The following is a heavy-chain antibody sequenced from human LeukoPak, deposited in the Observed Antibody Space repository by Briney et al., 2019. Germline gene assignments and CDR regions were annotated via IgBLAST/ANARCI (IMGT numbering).Heavy chain of an antibody. V-gene: IGHV3-9*03. D-gene: IGHD6-13*01. CDR2: ISWNSGSI. J-gene: IGHJ3*02. CDR3: AKDIAAAALYAFDI. CDR1: GFTFSNAW. Sequence: GGSLKLSCAASGFTFSNAWMSWVRQAPGKGLEWVSGISWNSGSIGYADSVKGRFTISRDNAKNSLYLQMNSLRAEDMALYYCAKDIAAAALYAFDIWGQGTMVTVSS.